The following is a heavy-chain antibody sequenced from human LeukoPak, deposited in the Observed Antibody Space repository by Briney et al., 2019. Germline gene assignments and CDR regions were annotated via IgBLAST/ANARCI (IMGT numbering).Heavy chain of an antibody. CDR2: INHSGST. Sequence: SETLSLTCAVYGGSFSGYYWSWIRQPPGKGLEWIREINHSGSTNYNPSLESRVTISVDTSKNQFSLKLSSVTAADTAVYYCARLGDRVTDYWGQGTLVTVSS. V-gene: IGHV4-34*01. J-gene: IGHJ4*02. D-gene: IGHD2-21*02. CDR1: GGSFSGYY. CDR3: ARLGDRVTDY.